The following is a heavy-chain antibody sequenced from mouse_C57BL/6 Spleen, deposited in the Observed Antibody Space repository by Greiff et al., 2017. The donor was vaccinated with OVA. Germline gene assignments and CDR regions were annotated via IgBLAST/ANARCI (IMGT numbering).Heavy chain of an antibody. Sequence: EVQLVESGEGLVKPGGSLKLSCAASGFTFSSYAMSWVRQTPEKRLEWVAYISSGGDYIYYADTVKGRFTISRDNARNTLYLQMSSLKSEDTAMYYCTREGDYYGSFYAMDYWGQGPSVTVSS. J-gene: IGHJ4*01. V-gene: IGHV5-9-1*02. D-gene: IGHD1-1*01. CDR3: TREGDYYGSFYAMDY. CDR1: GFTFSSYA. CDR2: ISSGGDYI.